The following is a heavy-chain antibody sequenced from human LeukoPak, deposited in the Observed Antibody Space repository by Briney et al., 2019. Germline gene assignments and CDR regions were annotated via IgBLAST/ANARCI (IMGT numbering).Heavy chain of an antibody. CDR2: ISYEGTKE. V-gene: IGHV3-30*04. CDR1: GFTSSTYS. CDR3: ARGFGTRSWSFDY. Sequence: GGSLRLSCAASGFTSSTYSAHWVRQVQGRGLEWVAVISYEGTKENYADSVKGRFTISRDNSKNTLYLQMNSLRDEDTAIYYCARGFGTRSWSFDYWGQGTLITVSS. J-gene: IGHJ4*02. D-gene: IGHD6-13*01.